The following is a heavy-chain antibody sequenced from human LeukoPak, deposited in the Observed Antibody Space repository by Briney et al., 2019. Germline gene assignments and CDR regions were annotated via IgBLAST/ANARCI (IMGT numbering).Heavy chain of an antibody. J-gene: IGHJ4*02. CDR3: ATSGSGYAFTH. V-gene: IGHV1-2*02. Sequence: ASVKVSCTASGYTFTGYYMHWVRQAPGQGLEWMGCINPNSGDTNSAQKFQGRVTLTRDTSISTAYMELSRLRSDDTAVFYCATSGSGYAFTHWGQGSLVTVSS. CDR1: GYTFTGYY. D-gene: IGHD5-12*01. CDR2: INPNSGDT.